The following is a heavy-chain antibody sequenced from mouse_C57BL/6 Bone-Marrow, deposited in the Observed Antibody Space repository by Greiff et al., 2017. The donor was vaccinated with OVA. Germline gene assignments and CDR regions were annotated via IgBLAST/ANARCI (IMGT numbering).Heavy chain of an antibody. CDR3: ARGYGGDWYFDV. J-gene: IGHJ1*03. CDR1: GYTFTSYW. D-gene: IGHD2-2*01. CDR2: IDPSDSET. Sequence: VQLQQPGAELVRPGSSVKLSCKASGYTFTSYWMHWVKQRPIQGLEWIGNIDPSDSETHYNQKFKDKATLTVDKSSSTAYMQLSSLTSEDSAVYYCARGYGGDWYFDVWGTGTTVTVSS. V-gene: IGHV1-52*01.